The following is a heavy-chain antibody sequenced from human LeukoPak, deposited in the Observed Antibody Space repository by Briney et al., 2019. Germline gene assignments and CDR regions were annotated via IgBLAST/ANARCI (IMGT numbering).Heavy chain of an antibody. CDR2: IIPIFGTA. Sequence: SVKVSCKASGGTFSSYAISWVRQAPGQGLEWMGGIIPIFGTANYAQKFQGRVTITADKSTSTAYMELSSLRSEDTAVYYCARDRKVGATDFDYWGQGTLVTVSS. CDR3: ARDRKVGATDFDY. D-gene: IGHD1-26*01. J-gene: IGHJ4*02. CDR1: GGTFSSYA. V-gene: IGHV1-69*06.